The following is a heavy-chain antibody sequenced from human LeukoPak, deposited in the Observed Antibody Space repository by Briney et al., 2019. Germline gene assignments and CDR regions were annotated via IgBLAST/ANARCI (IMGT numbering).Heavy chain of an antibody. CDR3: AKDMRSVDTAINYYYYGMDV. J-gene: IGHJ6*02. CDR1: GFTFSGYG. CDR2: ISYDGSNK. D-gene: IGHD5-18*01. Sequence: GGSLRLSCAASGFTFSGYGMHWVRLAPGKGLEWVAVISYDGSNKYYADSVKGRFTISRDNSKNTLYLQMNSLRAEDTAVYYCAKDMRSVDTAINYYYYGMDVWGQGTTVTVSS. V-gene: IGHV3-30*18.